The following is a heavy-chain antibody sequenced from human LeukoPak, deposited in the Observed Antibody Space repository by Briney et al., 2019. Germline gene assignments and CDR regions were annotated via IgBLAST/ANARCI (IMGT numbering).Heavy chain of an antibody. V-gene: IGHV3-7*01. J-gene: IGHJ4*02. CDR1: GFTFSSYS. CDR2: IKQDGSEK. Sequence: GGSLRLSCAASGFTFSSYSMNWVRQAPGKGLEWVANIKQDGSEKYYVDSVKGRFTISRDNAKNSLYLQMNSLRAEDTAVYYCARDIVVVVAATQYPDYWGQGTLVTVSS. D-gene: IGHD2-15*01. CDR3: ARDIVVVVAATQYPDY.